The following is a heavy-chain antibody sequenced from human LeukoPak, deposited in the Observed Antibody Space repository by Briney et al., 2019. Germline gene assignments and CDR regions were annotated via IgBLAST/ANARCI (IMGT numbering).Heavy chain of an antibody. Sequence: GASVKVSCKASGYTFTGYYMHWVRQAPGQGLEWMGWINPNSGNTNYAQKLQGRVTMTTDTSTSTAYMELRSLRSDDTAVYYCARGHYSSSWDLDYWGQGTLVTVSS. J-gene: IGHJ4*02. D-gene: IGHD6-13*01. V-gene: IGHV1-18*04. CDR2: INPNSGNT. CDR3: ARGHYSSSWDLDY. CDR1: GYTFTGYY.